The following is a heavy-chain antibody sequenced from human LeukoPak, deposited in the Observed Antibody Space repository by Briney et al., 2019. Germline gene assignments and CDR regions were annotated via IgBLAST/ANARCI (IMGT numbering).Heavy chain of an antibody. J-gene: IGHJ4*02. CDR1: GFTFDDYG. CDR2: INWNGGST. V-gene: IGHV3-20*04. D-gene: IGHD2-2*01. CDR3: ARGIYCSSISCYSFDY. Sequence: GGSLRLSCAASGFTFDDYGMSWVRQAPGKGLEWVSGINWNGGSTGYADSVKGRFTISRDNAKNSLYLQINSLRAEDTALYYCARGIYCSSISCYSFDYWGQGTLVTVSS.